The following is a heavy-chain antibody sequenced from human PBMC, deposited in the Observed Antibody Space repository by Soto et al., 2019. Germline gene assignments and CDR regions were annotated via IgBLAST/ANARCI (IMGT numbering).Heavy chain of an antibody. CDR3: ARVGNYYYYYGMDV. CDR1: GGSISSYY. V-gene: IGHV4-59*01. D-gene: IGHD7-27*01. Sequence: PSETLSLTCTVSGGSISSYYWSWIRQPPGKGLEWIGYIYYSGSTNYNPSLESRVTISVDTSKNQFSLKLSSVTAADTAVYYCARVGNYYYYYGMDVWGQGTTVTVSS. CDR2: IYYSGST. J-gene: IGHJ6*02.